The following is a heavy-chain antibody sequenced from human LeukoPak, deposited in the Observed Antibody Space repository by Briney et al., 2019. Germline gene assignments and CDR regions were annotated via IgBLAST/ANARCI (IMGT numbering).Heavy chain of an antibody. Sequence: GGSLRLYCAASGFTFSSYWMSWVCQAPGKGLEWVANIKQDGSEKYYVDSVKGRFTISRDNAKNSLYLQMNSLRAEDTAVYYCAKPTHFNWFDTWGQGTLVTVSS. CDR2: IKQDGSEK. CDR1: GFTFSSYW. CDR3: AKPTHFNWFDT. V-gene: IGHV3-7*01. D-gene: IGHD3-3*02. J-gene: IGHJ5*01.